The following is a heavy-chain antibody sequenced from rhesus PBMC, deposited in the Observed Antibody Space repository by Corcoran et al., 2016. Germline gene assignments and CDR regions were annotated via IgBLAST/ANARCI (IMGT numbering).Heavy chain of an antibody. CDR3: ARGGNRFDV. V-gene: IGHV4-169*01. Sequence: LQVQESGPGQVKPAATLSLTCAVSGGSISRSYWAWIRPDPGTGLEWLGYIYGSGSSTTYNPSLKSRVALSADTSKNQLSLKVNSVTAADTAVYYCARGGNRFDVWGAGVLVTVSS. CDR1: GGSISRSY. J-gene: IGHJ5-1*01. CDR2: IYGSGSST.